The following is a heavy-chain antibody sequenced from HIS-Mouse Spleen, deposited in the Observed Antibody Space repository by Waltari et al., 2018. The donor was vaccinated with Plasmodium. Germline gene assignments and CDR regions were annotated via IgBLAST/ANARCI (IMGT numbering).Heavy chain of an antibody. CDR2: ISYDGSNK. D-gene: IGHD3-16*01. CDR3: AGGGGGGNVGY. CDR1: GFTFSSYA. J-gene: IGHJ4*02. Sequence: QVQLVESGGGVVQPGRSLRLSCAASGFTFSSYAMHWVRQAPGKGLAWVAVISYDGSNKYYADSVKGRFPSSRDNSKTPWYLQMDSLGAEDTALDCCAGGGGGGNVGYWGQGTLVTVSS. V-gene: IGHV3-30-3*01.